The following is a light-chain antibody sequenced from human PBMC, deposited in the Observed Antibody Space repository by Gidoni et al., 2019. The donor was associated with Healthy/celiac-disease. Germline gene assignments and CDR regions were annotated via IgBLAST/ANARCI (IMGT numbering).Light chain of an antibody. J-gene: IGKJ3*01. Sequence: PGERVTLSCRASQSVSSSYLTWYQQKPGQAPRLLIYGASTRATSIPARFSGSGSGTDFTLTISSLQPEDCAVYYCQQDYNLPPFTFGPGTKVDIK. V-gene: IGKV3D-7*01. CDR1: QSVSSSY. CDR2: GAS. CDR3: QQDYNLPPFT.